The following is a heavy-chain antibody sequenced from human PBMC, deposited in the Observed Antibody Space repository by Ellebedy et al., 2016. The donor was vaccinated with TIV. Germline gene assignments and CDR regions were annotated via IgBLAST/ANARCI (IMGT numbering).Heavy chain of an antibody. D-gene: IGHD3-9*01. J-gene: IGHJ4*02. CDR2: IYYSGST. CDR1: GGSISSYY. CDR3: ARRKTTITTFDY. V-gene: IGHV4-59*08. Sequence: MPGGSLRLSCTVSGGSISSYYWSWIRQPPGKGLEWIGYIYYSGSTNYNPSLKSRVTISVETSKNQFSLKLSSVTAADTAVYYCARRKTTITTFDYWGQGTLVTVSS.